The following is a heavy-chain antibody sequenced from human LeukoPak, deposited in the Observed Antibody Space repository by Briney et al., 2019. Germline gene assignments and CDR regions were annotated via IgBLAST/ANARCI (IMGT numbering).Heavy chain of an antibody. J-gene: IGHJ4*02. Sequence: PSGGSLRLSCAASGFTFSSYSMNWVRQAPGKGLEWVSAISGSGGSTYYADSVKGRFTISRDNSKNTLYLQMNSLRAEDTAVYYCAKDPAGTGPGIDYWGQGTLVTVSS. D-gene: IGHD6-13*01. CDR2: ISGSGGST. CDR3: AKDPAGTGPGIDY. V-gene: IGHV3-23*01. CDR1: GFTFSSYS.